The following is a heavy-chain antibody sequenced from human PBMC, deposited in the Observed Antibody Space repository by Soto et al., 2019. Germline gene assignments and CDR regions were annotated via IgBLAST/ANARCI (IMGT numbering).Heavy chain of an antibody. CDR3: ARFPYPYYYDSSGYYYGSWFDP. CDR1: GYSFTRYW. J-gene: IGHJ5*02. CDR2: IDPSDSYT. V-gene: IGHV5-10-1*01. D-gene: IGHD3-22*01. Sequence: EESVTISCKDSGYSFTRYWIIWARQMPGKGLECLGRIDPSDSYTNYSPSFQGHVTISADKSISTAYLQWSSLKASDTAMYYCARFPYPYYYDSSGYYYGSWFDPWGQGTMVTVSS.